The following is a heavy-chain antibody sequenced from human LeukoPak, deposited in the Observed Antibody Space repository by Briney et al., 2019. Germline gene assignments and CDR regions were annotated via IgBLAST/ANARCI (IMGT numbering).Heavy chain of an antibody. CDR2: INPSGGST. V-gene: IGHV1-46*01. D-gene: IGHD2-15*01. CDR3: AREGYCSGGSCYYRNWFDP. Sequence: ASVKVSCKASGYTFTGYYMHWVRQAPGQGLEWMGIINPSGGSTSYAQKFQGRVTMTRDTSTSTVYMELSSLRSEDTAVYYCAREGYCSGGSCYYRNWFDPWGQGTLVTVSS. CDR1: GYTFTGYY. J-gene: IGHJ5*02.